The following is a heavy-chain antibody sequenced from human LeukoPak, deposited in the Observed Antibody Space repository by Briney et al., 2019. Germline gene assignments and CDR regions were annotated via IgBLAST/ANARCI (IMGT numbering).Heavy chain of an antibody. CDR3: ASHMVVTGTRGFDN. J-gene: IGHJ4*02. V-gene: IGHV4-4*02. Sequence: PSETLSLTCDVSGGSISSSNWWSWVRQPPGKGLEWIGEVSHSGSRNYNPSLTGRVTVSLDWAKSQVSLKMTSATAADTADYYCASHMVVTGTRGFDNWGQGTLVTVS. CDR2: VSHSGSR. D-gene: IGHD2-21*02. CDR1: GGSISSSNW.